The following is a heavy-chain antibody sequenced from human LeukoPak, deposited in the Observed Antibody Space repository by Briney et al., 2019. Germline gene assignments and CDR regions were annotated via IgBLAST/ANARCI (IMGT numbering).Heavy chain of an antibody. J-gene: IGHJ4*02. CDR2: ISSTGSYT. D-gene: IGHD1-1*01. CDR3: ARELDGRGSGY. CDR1: GFSFSRYA. V-gene: IGHV3-21*01. Sequence: GGSLRLSCAASGFSFSRYAMNWVRQAPGKGLEWVSLISSTGSYTYYTDSLRGRFTISRDNAKNSLYLQINSLRVDDTGVYYCARELDGRGSGYWGQGTLIIVSS.